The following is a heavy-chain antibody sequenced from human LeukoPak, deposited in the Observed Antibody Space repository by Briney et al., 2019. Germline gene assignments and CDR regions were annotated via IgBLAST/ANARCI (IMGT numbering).Heavy chain of an antibody. Sequence: PGGSLRLSCAASGFTFTNYGMHWVRQAIGKSPKWVSGIGTAGDTYHPGSVQGRFTISRGKANNSMYLQVDSLEAEDTAVYYCARVPCGSGGYNWSAPWGQGTLVTVSS. V-gene: IGHV3-13*01. D-gene: IGHD3-10*01. CDR1: GFTFTNYG. CDR2: IGTAGDT. CDR3: ARVPCGSGGYNWSAP. J-gene: IGHJ5*02.